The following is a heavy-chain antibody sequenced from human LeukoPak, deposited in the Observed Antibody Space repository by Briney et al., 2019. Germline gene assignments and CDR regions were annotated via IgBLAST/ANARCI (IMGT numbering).Heavy chain of an antibody. V-gene: IGHV4-59*11. Sequence: PSETLSLTCTVSGGSISSHYWSWIRQPPGKGLEWIGYIYYSGSTNYNPSLKSRVTISVATSKNQFSLKLSSVTAADTAVYYCARELDYDFWSGRGWFDPWGQGTLVTVSS. CDR1: GGSISSHY. CDR2: IYYSGST. J-gene: IGHJ5*02. D-gene: IGHD3-3*01. CDR3: ARELDYDFWSGRGWFDP.